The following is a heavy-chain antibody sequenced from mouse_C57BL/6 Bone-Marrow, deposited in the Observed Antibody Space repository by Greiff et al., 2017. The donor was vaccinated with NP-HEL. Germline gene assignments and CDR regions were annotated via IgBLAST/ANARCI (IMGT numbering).Heavy chain of an antibody. CDR2: IWTGGGT. J-gene: IGHJ1*03. Sequence: VKLMESGPGLVAPSQSLSITCTVSGFSLTSYAISWVRQPPGKGLEWIGVIWTGGGTNYNSALKSRQSISKDNSKSQVFLKMNSLQTDDTARYYCARTYYDYGWYFDVWGTGTTVTVSS. V-gene: IGHV2-9-1*01. D-gene: IGHD2-4*01. CDR1: GFSLTSYA. CDR3: ARTYYDYGWYFDV.